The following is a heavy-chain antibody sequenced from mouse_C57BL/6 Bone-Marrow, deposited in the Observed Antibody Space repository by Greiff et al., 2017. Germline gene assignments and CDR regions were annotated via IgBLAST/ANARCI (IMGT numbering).Heavy chain of an antibody. CDR2: IYPSDSET. J-gene: IGHJ2*01. CDR3: ARGGYGNC. D-gene: IGHD2-10*02. CDR1: GYTFTSYW. V-gene: IGHV1-61*01. Sequence: QVQLQQPGAELVRPGSSVKLSCKASGYTFTSYWMDWVKQRPGQGLEWIGNIYPSDSETHYNQKFKDKATLTVDKSSSTAYMQLSSLASEDSAVYYCARGGYGNCWGQGTTLTVSS.